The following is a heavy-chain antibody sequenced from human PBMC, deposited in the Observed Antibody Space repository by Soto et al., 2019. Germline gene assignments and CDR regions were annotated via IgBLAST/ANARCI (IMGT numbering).Heavy chain of an antibody. J-gene: IGHJ4*02. D-gene: IGHD7-27*01. V-gene: IGHV3-23*01. CDR3: AKGELLSGVAHFDY. Sequence: GGSLRLSCAASGFTFTNYALSWVRQAPGKGLEWVSTISGTGTSTYYADSVKGRFTISRDNSQNTLYLQMSSLRAEDTAIYYCAKGELLSGVAHFDYWGLGTLVTVSS. CDR2: ISGTGTST. CDR1: GFTFTNYA.